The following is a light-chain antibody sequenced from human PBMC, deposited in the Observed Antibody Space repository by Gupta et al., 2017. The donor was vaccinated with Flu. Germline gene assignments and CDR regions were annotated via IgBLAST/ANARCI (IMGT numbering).Light chain of an antibody. Sequence: EIVLTQSPGTLSLSPGERATLSCRASQSISSSYLAWYQQKPGQAPRLLIYGASSRVTDIPDRFSGSGSGTEFTLTISRLEPEDFAVYYCHQVGSSPDTFGQGTKMEIK. CDR3: HQVGSSPDT. V-gene: IGKV3-20*01. J-gene: IGKJ2*01. CDR1: QSISSSY. CDR2: GAS.